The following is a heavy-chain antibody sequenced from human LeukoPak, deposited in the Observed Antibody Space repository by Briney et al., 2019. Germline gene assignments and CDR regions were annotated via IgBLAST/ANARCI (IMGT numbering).Heavy chain of an antibody. CDR2: ISFSSSYT. D-gene: IGHD6-13*01. V-gene: IGHV3-11*03. CDR1: GFTFSDYY. J-gene: IGHJ4*02. Sequence: PGGSLRLSCVASGFTFSDYYMSWIRLAPGKGLEWVSYISFSSSYTNYADSVKGRFTISRDNAKNSLYLQMNSLRAEDTAVYYCVRRPEAGDYWGQGTLVTVSS. CDR3: VRRPEAGDY.